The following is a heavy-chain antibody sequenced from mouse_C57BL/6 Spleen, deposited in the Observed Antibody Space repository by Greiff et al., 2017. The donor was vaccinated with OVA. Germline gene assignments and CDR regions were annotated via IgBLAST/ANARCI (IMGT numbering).Heavy chain of an antibody. D-gene: IGHD1-1*01. CDR2: IYPGDGDT. J-gene: IGHJ2*01. CDR3: ARNNYGSHYFDY. Sequence: QVQLQQSGAELVKPGASVKISCKASGYAFSSYWMNWVKQRPGKGLEWIGQIYPGDGDTNYNGKFKGKATLTADKSSSTAYMQLSSLTSEDSAVYYCARNNYGSHYFDYWGQGTTLTVSS. V-gene: IGHV1-80*01. CDR1: GYAFSSYW.